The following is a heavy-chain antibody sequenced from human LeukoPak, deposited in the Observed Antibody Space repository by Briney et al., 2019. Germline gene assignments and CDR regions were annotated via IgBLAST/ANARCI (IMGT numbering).Heavy chain of an antibody. J-gene: IGHJ4*02. Sequence: GRSLRLSCAASGFTFSSYGTHWVRQAPGKGLEWVAVIWYDGSNKYYADSVKGRFTISRDNSKNTLYLQMNSLRAEDTAVYYCAGGYQLHLFDYWGQGTLVTVSS. D-gene: IGHD2-2*01. V-gene: IGHV3-33*01. CDR1: GFTFSSYG. CDR2: IWYDGSNK. CDR3: AGGYQLHLFDY.